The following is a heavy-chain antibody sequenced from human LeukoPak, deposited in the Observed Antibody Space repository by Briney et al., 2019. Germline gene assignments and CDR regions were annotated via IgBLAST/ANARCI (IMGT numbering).Heavy chain of an antibody. D-gene: IGHD2-15*01. CDR2: IIPILGIA. CDR1: GGTFSSYA. V-gene: IGHV1-69*04. Sequence: ASVKVSCKASGGTFSSYAISWVRQAPGQGLEWMGRIIPILGIANYAQKFQGRVTITADKSTSTAYMELSSLRSEDTAVYYCAGGYCSGGSCFWFDPWGQGTLVTVSS. J-gene: IGHJ5*02. CDR3: AGGYCSGGSCFWFDP.